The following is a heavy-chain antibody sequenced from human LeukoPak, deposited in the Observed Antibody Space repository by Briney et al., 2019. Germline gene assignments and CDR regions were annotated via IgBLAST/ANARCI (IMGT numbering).Heavy chain of an antibody. V-gene: IGHV4-61*02. D-gene: IGHD3-22*01. CDR3: ARGFLPMIVDP. CDR2: IYTSGST. CDR1: GGSISSGSYY. Sequence: SQTLSLTCTVSGGSISSGSYYWSWIRQPAGKGLEWTGRIYTSGSTNYNPSLKSRVTISVDTSKNQFSLKLSSVTAADTAVYYCARGFLPMIVDPWGQGTLVTVSS. J-gene: IGHJ5*02.